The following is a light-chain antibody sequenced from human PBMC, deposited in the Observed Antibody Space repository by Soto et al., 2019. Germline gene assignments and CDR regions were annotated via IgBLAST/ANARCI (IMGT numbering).Light chain of an antibody. V-gene: IGKV3-15*01. CDR3: QQFNNLPYS. CDR1: QTVSSN. CDR2: GSF. J-gene: IGKJ2*03. Sequence: EVVMTQSPATLSVSPGESATLSCRASQTVSSNLAWYQQKPGQAPRLLIDGSFTRATGVPARFSASRSGTEFTLTITSPQSDDFSLYFCQQFNNLPYSFGQGTKLEIK.